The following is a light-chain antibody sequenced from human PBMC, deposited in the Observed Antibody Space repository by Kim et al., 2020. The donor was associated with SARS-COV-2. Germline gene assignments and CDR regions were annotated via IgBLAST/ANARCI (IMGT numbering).Light chain of an antibody. Sequence: QSVLTQPPSASGTPGQRVTISCSGSSSNIGSNTVNWYQQLPQAAPKLLMHSNDERPSGIPDRFSGSKSGTSASLAVSGLQPEDEADYYCAAWDDSLKGYVFGTGTKVTVL. CDR2: SND. CDR1: SSNIGSNT. V-gene: IGLV1-44*01. CDR3: AAWDDSLKGYV. J-gene: IGLJ1*01.